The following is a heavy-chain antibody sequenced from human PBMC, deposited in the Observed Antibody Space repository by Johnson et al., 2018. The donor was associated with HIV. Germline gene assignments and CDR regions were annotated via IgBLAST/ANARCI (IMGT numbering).Heavy chain of an antibody. CDR3: ARVLITVIIPDTFDL. D-gene: IGHD2/OR15-2a*01. V-gene: IGHV3-53*01. CDR2: IYSGGST. Sequence: VQLVESGGGLIQPGGSLRLSCAASGFNVSGKYMTWVRQPPGKGLEWVSVIYSGGSTHYAESVKGRFTISRDSSKNTLDLQMNTLRAEDTAVYYCARVLITVIIPDTFDLCGHGTMVTVSS. J-gene: IGHJ3*01. CDR1: GFNVSGKY.